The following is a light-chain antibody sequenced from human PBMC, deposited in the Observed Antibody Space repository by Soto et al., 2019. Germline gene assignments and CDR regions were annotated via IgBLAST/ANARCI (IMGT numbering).Light chain of an antibody. J-gene: IGLJ2*01. V-gene: IGLV3-1*01. CDR2: QDS. CDR1: KLGDKY. CDR3: QAWGSSTLV. Sequence: SSELTQQPSVSVSPGQTASITCSGDKLGDKYACWYQQKPGQSPVLVIYQDSKRPSGIPERFSGSNSGNTATLTISGTQAMDEADYYCQAWGSSTLVFGGGTQLTVL.